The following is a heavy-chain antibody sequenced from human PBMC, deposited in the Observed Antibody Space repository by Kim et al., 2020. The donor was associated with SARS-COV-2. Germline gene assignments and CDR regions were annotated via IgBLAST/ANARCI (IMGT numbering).Heavy chain of an antibody. CDR3: AAVALVTVVPKSDY. D-gene: IGHD2-21*02. J-gene: IGHJ4*02. CDR1: GFTFSSYG. V-gene: IGHV3-30*03. Sequence: GGSLRLSCAASGFTFSSYGMHWVRQAPGKGLEWVAVISYDGSNKYYADSVKGRFTISRDNSKNTLYLQMNSLRAEDTAVYYCAAVALVTVVPKSDYWGQG. CDR2: ISYDGSNK.